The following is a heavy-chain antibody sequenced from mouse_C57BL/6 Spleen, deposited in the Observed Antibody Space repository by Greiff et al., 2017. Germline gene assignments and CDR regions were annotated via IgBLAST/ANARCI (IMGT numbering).Heavy chain of an antibody. Sequence: EVHLVESGPELVKPGASVKISCKASGYSFTDYNMNWVKQSNGKSLEWIGVINPNYGTTSYNQKFKGKATLTVDQSSSTAYMQLNSLTSEDSAVYYCARYGTAQATPYYFDYWGQGTTLTVSS. V-gene: IGHV1-39*01. J-gene: IGHJ2*01. CDR3: ARYGTAQATPYYFDY. CDR1: GYSFTDYN. CDR2: INPNYGTT. D-gene: IGHD3-2*02.